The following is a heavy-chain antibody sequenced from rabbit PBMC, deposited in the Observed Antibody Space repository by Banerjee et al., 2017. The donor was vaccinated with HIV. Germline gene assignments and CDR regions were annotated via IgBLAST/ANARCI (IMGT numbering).Heavy chain of an antibody. Sequence: QSLEESGGDLVKPGGSLTLTCKASGFSFSSGYDMCWVRQAPGKGLEWIGCIDAGSSGSTNYASWAKGRFTISKTSSTTVTLQMTSLTAADTATYICARDFTLWGQGTLVTVS. J-gene: IGHJ4*01. CDR2: IDAGSSGST. CDR1: GFSFSSGYD. V-gene: IGHV1S40*01. CDR3: ARDFTL.